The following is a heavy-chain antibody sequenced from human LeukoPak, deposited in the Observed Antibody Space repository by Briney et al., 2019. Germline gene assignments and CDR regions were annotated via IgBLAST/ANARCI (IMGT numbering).Heavy chain of an antibody. V-gene: IGHV3-23*01. J-gene: IGHJ4*02. CDR1: GFTLSSYA. D-gene: IGHD5-12*01. CDR2: ISGSGGST. CDR3: AKEYSGYDLGTGFDY. Sequence: GGSLRLSCAASGFTLSSYAMSWVRQAPGKGLEWVSAISGSGGSTYYADSVKGRFTISRDNSKNTLYLQMNSLRAEDTAVYYCAKEYSGYDLGTGFDYWGQGTLVTVSS.